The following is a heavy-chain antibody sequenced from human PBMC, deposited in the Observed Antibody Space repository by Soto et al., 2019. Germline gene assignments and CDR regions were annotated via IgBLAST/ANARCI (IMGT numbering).Heavy chain of an antibody. Sequence: QVQLQESGPGLVKPSETLSLTCTVSGDSINNYYWSWIRQPPGKGLEWIGYIYDSRGTKYNPALKSLVTISIDTSKSQFSLNLNSVTAADTAVYYCGRQQAGTGVDYWGQGILVTVSS. CDR3: GRQQAGTGVDY. V-gene: IGHV4-59*01. CDR1: GDSINNYY. CDR2: IYDSRGT. J-gene: IGHJ4*02. D-gene: IGHD6-13*01.